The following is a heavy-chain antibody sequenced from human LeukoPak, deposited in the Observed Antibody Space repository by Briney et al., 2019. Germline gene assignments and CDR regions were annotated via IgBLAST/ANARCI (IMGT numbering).Heavy chain of an antibody. D-gene: IGHD3-9*01. J-gene: IGHJ4*02. Sequence: ASVKVSCKASGYTFTGYYMHWVRQAPGQGLEWMGWINPNSGSTNYAQKFQGRVTMTRDTSISTAYMELSRLRSDDTAVYYCARAHYDILTGYYFDYWGQGTLVTVSS. CDR1: GYTFTGYY. CDR3: ARAHYDILTGYYFDY. CDR2: INPNSGST. V-gene: IGHV1-2*02.